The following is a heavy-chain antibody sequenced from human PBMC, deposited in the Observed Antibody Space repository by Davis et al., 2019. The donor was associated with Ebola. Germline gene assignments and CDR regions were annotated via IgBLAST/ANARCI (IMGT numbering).Heavy chain of an antibody. Sequence: GESLKISCAASGFTFSSYAMSWVRQAPGKGLEWVSAISGSGGSTYYADSVKGRFTISRDNSKNTLYLQMNSLRAEDTAVYYCAKDSLTYYDFWSGYYFWGQGTLVTVSS. D-gene: IGHD3-3*01. J-gene: IGHJ4*02. CDR3: AKDSLTYYDFWSGYYF. CDR1: GFTFSSYA. V-gene: IGHV3-23*01. CDR2: ISGSGGST.